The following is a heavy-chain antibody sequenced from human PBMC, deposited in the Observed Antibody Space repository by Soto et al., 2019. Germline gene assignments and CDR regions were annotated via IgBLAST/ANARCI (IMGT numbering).Heavy chain of an antibody. J-gene: IGHJ5*02. CDR3: VRETCTNGVCYAERGPGYWLDP. V-gene: IGHV3-21*01. Sequence: GGSLRLSCAASGFTFSNYSMNWVRQAPGKGLEWVSSISSSSSYIYYADTVQGRFTISRDNAKSSLYLQMNSLRAEDMAVNYCVRETCTNGVCYAERGPGYWLDPGGQGTLVTVSS. CDR1: GFTFSNYS. CDR2: ISSSSSYI. D-gene: IGHD2-8*01.